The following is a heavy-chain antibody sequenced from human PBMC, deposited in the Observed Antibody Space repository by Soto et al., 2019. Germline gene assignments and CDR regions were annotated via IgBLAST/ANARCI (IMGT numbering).Heavy chain of an antibody. CDR2: IIPILGIA. V-gene: IGHV1-69*04. CDR3: TRDWEMTVSTSSFGGF. Sequence: ASVKVSCKASGGTFSSYTISWVRQAPGQGIEWMGRIIPILGIANYAQKFQGRVTITADKSTSTAYMELSSLRCEDTAVYYYTRDWEMTVSTSSFGGFWGRGTLVTVSS. D-gene: IGHD3-10*01. CDR1: GGTFSSYT. J-gene: IGHJ4*02.